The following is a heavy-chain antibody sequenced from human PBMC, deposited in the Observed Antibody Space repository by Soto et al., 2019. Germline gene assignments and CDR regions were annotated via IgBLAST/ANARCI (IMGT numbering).Heavy chain of an antibody. V-gene: IGHV4-34*01. CDR1: GGSFSGYF. CDR2: INQSGIA. D-gene: IGHD6-6*01. Sequence: SETLSLTCAVYGGSFSGYFWSWIRQPPGKGLEWIGEINQSGIAKYNPSLKSRLTISVDTSKNLVSLRLSSMTAADTAVYYCARSRLPYYYYYGMDVWGKGTTVTV. CDR3: ARSRLPYYYYYGMDV. J-gene: IGHJ6*04.